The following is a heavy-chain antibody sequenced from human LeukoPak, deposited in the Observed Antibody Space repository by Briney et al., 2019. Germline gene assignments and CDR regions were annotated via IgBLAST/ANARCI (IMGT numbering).Heavy chain of an antibody. CDR2: IYYSGST. V-gene: IGHV4-39*01. Sequence: SETLSLTCTVSGGSISSSSYYWGWIRQPPGKGLEWIGSIYYSGSTYYNPSLKSRVTISVDTSKNQLSLKLSSVTAADTAVYYCASGGYCSSTSCPPPAGWFDPWGQGTLVTVSS. CDR3: ASGGYCSSTSCPPPAGWFDP. D-gene: IGHD2-2*01. J-gene: IGHJ5*02. CDR1: GGSISSSSYY.